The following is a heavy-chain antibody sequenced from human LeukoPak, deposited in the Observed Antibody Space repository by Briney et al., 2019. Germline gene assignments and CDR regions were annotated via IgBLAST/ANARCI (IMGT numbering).Heavy chain of an antibody. CDR1: GFTFSSYS. CDR3: ARDQYSGHWFYAFDI. J-gene: IGHJ3*02. CDR2: ISSSISTK. D-gene: IGHD6-19*01. Sequence: GGSLRLSCAASGFTFSSYSMNWVRQAPGKGLEWVSYISSSISTKYYADSVKGRFTISRDNAKNSLYLQMNSLRDEDTAVYYCARDQYSGHWFYAFDIWGQGTMVTVSS. V-gene: IGHV3-48*02.